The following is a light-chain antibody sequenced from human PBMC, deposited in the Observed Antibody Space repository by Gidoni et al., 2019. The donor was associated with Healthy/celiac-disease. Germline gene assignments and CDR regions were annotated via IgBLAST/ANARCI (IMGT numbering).Light chain of an antibody. J-gene: IGKJ3*01. CDR2: ASS. V-gene: IGKV1-9*01. CDR1: QGISSY. Sequence: IHFTHSASSLSASVGDTVSITCRDSQGISSYLAWYQQKPGKAPKLLIEASSTLQSGVPSRFSGSGSGTDFTLTSSRLQPEDFANYCWQKINSFLTFGPGTKVDIK. CDR3: QKINSFLT.